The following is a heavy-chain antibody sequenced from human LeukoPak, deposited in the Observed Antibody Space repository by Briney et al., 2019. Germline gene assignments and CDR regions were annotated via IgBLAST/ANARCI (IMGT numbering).Heavy chain of an antibody. Sequence: PSETLSLTCTVSGGFISSYYWSWIRQPPGKGLEWIGYIYSSGSTNYNPSLKSRVTISVDTSKNLFSLKLSSVTAADTAGYYCARHLKAGMVFDPWGQGTLVTVSS. D-gene: IGHD2-8*01. CDR1: GGFISSYY. V-gene: IGHV4-4*09. CDR3: ARHLKAGMVFDP. J-gene: IGHJ5*02. CDR2: IYSSGST.